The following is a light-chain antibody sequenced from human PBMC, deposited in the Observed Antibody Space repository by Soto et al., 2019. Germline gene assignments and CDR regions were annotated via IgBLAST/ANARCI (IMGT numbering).Light chain of an antibody. J-gene: IGKJ1*01. Sequence: DIQVTQSPSSLSASVGDRVSITCRAGQSINRFLNWYQQKPGKAPKLLIYGASSLQSGVPSRFSGSGSGTDFTLTISSLQPEDFATYYCQQSYSSPQTFGQGTKVEIK. V-gene: IGKV1-39*01. CDR3: QQSYSSPQT. CDR1: QSINRF. CDR2: GAS.